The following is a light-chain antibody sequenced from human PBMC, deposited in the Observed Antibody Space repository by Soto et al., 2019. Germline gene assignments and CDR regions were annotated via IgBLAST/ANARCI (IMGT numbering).Light chain of an antibody. J-gene: IGLJ1*01. CDR3: ISYTTSNTYV. CDR2: EVN. V-gene: IGLV2-14*01. Sequence: QSVLTQPASVSGSPGQSITFSCTGTSSDIGVYNYVSWYQQHPGKAPKLMIYEVNNRPSGVSNRFSGSKSGNTASLTISGPQAEDEADYYCISYTTSNTYVFGTGTKAT. CDR1: SSDIGVYNY.